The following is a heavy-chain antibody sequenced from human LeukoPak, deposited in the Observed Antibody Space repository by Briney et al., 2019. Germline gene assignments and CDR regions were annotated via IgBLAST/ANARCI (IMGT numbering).Heavy chain of an antibody. CDR1: GYSFADYY. J-gene: IGHJ4*02. CDR3: ARDSVRGYSYGYAD. V-gene: IGHV1-2*02. D-gene: IGHD5-18*01. Sequence: GASVKVSCKASGYSFADYYMHWVRQAPGQGLEWMGWIKPNSGDTRSAQKFQGRVTMTRDTSISTAYMELSSLRSEDTAVYYCARDSVRGYSYGYADWGQGTLVTVSS. CDR2: IKPNSGDT.